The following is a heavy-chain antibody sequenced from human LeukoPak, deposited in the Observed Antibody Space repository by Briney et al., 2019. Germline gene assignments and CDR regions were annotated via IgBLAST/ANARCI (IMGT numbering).Heavy chain of an antibody. Sequence: ASVKVSCKASGYTFTDYYILWLRQAPGQGLEWVGWINPHSGGTNFAQRFQGRVTMTRDTSISTVYMELTRLTSDDTAVYYCATVPCVISSCSPDNWFDPWGQGTLATVSS. CDR1: GYTFTDYY. J-gene: IGHJ5*02. CDR2: INPHSGGT. V-gene: IGHV1-2*02. CDR3: ATVPCVISSCSPDNWFDP. D-gene: IGHD2-2*01.